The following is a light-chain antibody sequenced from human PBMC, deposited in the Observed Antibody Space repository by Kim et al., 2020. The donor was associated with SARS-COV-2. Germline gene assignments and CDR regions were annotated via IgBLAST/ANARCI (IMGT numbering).Light chain of an antibody. Sequence: PGERATHSCRASQSVSSNLAWYQQKPGQAPRLLIYGVSIRATGIPARFSGSESGTEFTLTISSLQSEDFAVYYCQQYNNWPPPITFGQGTRLEIK. V-gene: IGKV3D-15*01. CDR2: GVS. J-gene: IGKJ5*01. CDR3: QQYNNWPPPIT. CDR1: QSVSSN.